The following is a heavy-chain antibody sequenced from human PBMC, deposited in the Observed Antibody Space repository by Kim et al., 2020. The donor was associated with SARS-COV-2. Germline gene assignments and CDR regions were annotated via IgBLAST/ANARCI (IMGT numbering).Heavy chain of an antibody. CDR2: IYYSGST. CDR1: GGSISSYY. CDR3: ARQWHNWNPFDS. D-gene: IGHD1-20*01. J-gene: IGHJ4*02. V-gene: IGHV4-59*08. Sequence: SETLSLTCTVSGGSISSYYWSWIRQPPGKGLEWIGYIYYSGSTNYNPSLKSRVTISVDTSKNQFSLKLSSVTAADPAVYYCARQWHNWNPFDSWGQGTLV.